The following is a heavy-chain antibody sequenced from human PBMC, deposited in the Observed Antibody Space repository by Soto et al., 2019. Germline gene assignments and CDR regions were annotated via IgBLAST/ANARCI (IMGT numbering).Heavy chain of an antibody. CDR1: GGSFSGYY. J-gene: IGHJ3*02. D-gene: IGHD1-1*01. V-gene: IGHV4-34*01. CDR3: ARGPPTGYAFDI. Sequence: QVQLQQWGAGLLKPSETLSLTCAVYGGSFSGYYWSWIRQPPGKGREGIGEINNSGSTNYNPSLKSRVTISVDTSKHQFSLKLSSVTAADTAVYYCARGPPTGYAFDIWGQGTMVTVSS. CDR2: INNSGST.